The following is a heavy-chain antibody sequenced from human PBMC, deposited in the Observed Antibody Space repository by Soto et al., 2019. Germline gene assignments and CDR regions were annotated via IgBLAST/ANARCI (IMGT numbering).Heavy chain of an antibody. Sequence: SLRLACAASGXTFDDYTIDWVRQAQAPGPELVSCISCNSGSIVYADSVNGRFSISRDNDENFLYLQMNSLRPEDSDLYYCAKDKLFDTDPFAIWGQGTMGTVSS. J-gene: IGHJ3*02. CDR2: ISCNSGSI. V-gene: IGHV3-9*01. CDR1: GXTFDDYT. CDR3: AKDKLFDTDPFAI. D-gene: IGHD3-10*02.